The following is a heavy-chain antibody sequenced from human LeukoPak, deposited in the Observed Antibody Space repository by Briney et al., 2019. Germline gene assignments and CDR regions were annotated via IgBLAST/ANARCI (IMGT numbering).Heavy chain of an antibody. Sequence: GGCLRLSCAASGFTFINYAMHWVRQLPGKGLQWVAFIRHDGNKKYYADSVKGRFTISRDNSKDTLYLHMNSLSGEDTAIYYCARTSPPYGETHGYLDYWGQGTLVTVSS. CDR2: IRHDGNKK. CDR3: ARTSPPYGETHGYLDY. V-gene: IGHV3-30*02. CDR1: GFTFINYA. D-gene: IGHD4/OR15-4a*01. J-gene: IGHJ4*02.